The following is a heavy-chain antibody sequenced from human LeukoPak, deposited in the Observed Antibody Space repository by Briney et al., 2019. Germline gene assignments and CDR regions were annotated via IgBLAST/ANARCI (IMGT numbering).Heavy chain of an antibody. V-gene: IGHV1-18*01. CDR3: ARDRGTWNDDGFDY. CDR2: ISANSGSA. Sequence: ASVKVSCKASGYTFSNHGISWVRQAPGQGLEWMGWISANSGSANYAQKFQGRVTITADESTSTAYMELSSLRSEDTAVYYCARDRGTWNDDGFDYWGQGTLVTVSS. D-gene: IGHD1-1*01. CDR1: GYTFSNHG. J-gene: IGHJ4*02.